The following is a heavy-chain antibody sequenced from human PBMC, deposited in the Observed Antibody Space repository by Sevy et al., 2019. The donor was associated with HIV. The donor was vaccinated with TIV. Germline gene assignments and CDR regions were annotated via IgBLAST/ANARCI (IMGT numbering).Heavy chain of an antibody. Sequence: SVKVSCKASGGTFSSYAISWVRQAPGQGLEWMGGIIPIFGTANYAQKFQGRVTITADESTSTAYMELSSLRSEDTAVYYCARVFHTAMVTSGYYYGMDVWGQGTTVTVSS. CDR2: IIPIFGTA. V-gene: IGHV1-69*13. J-gene: IGHJ6*02. CDR3: ARVFHTAMVTSGYYYGMDV. CDR1: GGTFSSYA. D-gene: IGHD5-18*01.